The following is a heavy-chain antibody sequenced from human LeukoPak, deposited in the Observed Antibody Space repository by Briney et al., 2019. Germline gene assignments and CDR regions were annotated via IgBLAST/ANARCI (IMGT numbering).Heavy chain of an antibody. J-gene: IGHJ4*02. V-gene: IGHV3-23*01. CDR2: LSGSGTTT. Sequence: GGSLRLSCAASGFTFSTYVMTWVRQAPGKWLEWVSGLSGSGTTTYYADSVKGRFSFSRDNSKNTLYLQMNSLRAEDTAVYYCVKGGGSDYWGQGTLVTVSS. CDR3: VKGGGSDY. D-gene: IGHD3-16*01. CDR1: GFTFSTYV.